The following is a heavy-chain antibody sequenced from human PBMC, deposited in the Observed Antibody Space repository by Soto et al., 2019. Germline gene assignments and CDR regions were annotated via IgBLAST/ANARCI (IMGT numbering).Heavy chain of an antibody. CDR2: IIPIFGTS. Sequence: QVQLVQSGAEVKKPGSSVKVSCKASGGTFNNHAINWVRQAPGQGLEWMGGIIPIFGTSNYAQKFQGRVTSTTDEAKRTGYMELRSLRSEHRAADYGVRGNMGDIARMFRGTWVAPWGQRNLVPVSS. CDR1: GGTFNNHA. J-gene: IGHJ5*02. CDR3: VRGNMGDIARMFRGTWVAP. V-gene: IGHV1-69*01. D-gene: IGHD5-18*01.